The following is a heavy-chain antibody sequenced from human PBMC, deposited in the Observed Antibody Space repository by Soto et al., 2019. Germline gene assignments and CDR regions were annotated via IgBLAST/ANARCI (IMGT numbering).Heavy chain of an antibody. CDR1: GYTFTSYD. J-gene: IGHJ6*03. D-gene: IGHD3-10*01. Sequence: ASVKVSCKASGYTFTSYDINWVRQATGQGLEWMGWMNPNSGNTGYAQKFQGRVTMTRNTSISTAYMELSSLRSEDTAVYYCARGIRGKRITMVRGLKNAYYMDVWGKGTTVTVSS. CDR2: MNPNSGNT. V-gene: IGHV1-8*01. CDR3: ARGIRGKRITMVRGLKNAYYMDV.